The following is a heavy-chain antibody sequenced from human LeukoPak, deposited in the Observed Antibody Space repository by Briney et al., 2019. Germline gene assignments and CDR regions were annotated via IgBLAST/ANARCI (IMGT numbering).Heavy chain of an antibody. CDR3: ARNRYDYDSSGYFAFDI. J-gene: IGHJ3*02. CDR2: ISAYNGNT. D-gene: IGHD3-22*01. V-gene: IGHV1-18*01. Sequence: ASVKVSCKASGYTFTSYGISWVRQAPGQGLEWMGWISAYNGNTNYAQKLQGRVTMTTDTSTSTAYMELRSLRSDDTAVYYCARNRYDYDSSGYFAFDIWGQGTMVTVSS. CDR1: GYTFTSYG.